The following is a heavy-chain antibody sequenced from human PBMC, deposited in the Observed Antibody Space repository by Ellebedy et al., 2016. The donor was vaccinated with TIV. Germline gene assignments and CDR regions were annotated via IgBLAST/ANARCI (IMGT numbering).Heavy chain of an antibody. CDR3: ATDPMDV. CDR1: GFTFRDYG. V-gene: IGHV3-7*01. J-gene: IGHJ6*03. CDR2: INQDGSES. Sequence: PGGSLRLSCAASGFTFRDYGMSWVRQAPGKGLEWVANINQDGSESHYVDSVKGRITISRDNAKNSMYLQMTSLRVEDTALYYCATDPMDVWGKGTTITVSS.